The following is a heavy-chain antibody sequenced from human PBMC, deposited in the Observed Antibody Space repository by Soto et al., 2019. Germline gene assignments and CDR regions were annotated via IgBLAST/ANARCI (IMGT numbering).Heavy chain of an antibody. D-gene: IGHD6-19*01. Sequence: GGSLRLSXAASGFTFSSYGMHWVRQAPGKGLEWVAVIWYDGSNKYYADSVKGRFTISRDNSKNTLYLQMNSLRAEDTAVYYCARDIDGIAVAGSLFDIWGQGTMVTVSS. CDR3: ARDIDGIAVAGSLFDI. V-gene: IGHV3-33*01. CDR1: GFTFSSYG. CDR2: IWYDGSNK. J-gene: IGHJ3*02.